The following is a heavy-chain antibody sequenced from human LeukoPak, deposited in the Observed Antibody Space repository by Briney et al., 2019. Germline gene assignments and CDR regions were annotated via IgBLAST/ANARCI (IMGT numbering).Heavy chain of an antibody. V-gene: IGHV3-30*02. J-gene: IGHJ1*01. Sequence: GGSLRLSCRASGFIFSNYEMNWVRQAPGKGLEWVAFIRYDGSNKYYVESVKGRFTISRDNSNNTLYLQMNSLRTEDTAVYYCAKGSNLDERYFQNWSQGTLVTVSS. CDR3: AKGSNLDERYFQN. CDR2: IRYDGSNK. D-gene: IGHD3-10*01. CDR1: GFIFSNYE.